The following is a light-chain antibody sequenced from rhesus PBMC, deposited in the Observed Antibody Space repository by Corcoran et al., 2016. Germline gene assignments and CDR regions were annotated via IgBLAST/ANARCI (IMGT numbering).Light chain of an antibody. CDR3: QQYDSLPFS. CDR1: QGINSY. J-gene: IGKJ2*01. Sequence: DIQMTQSPSSVSASVGDRVTITCRASQGINSYLAWSQQKPGKAHKLLCYLATTFQNGVPSRLKGSKSWTVFALTISSLQPEDSASYDCQQYDSLPFSFGQGTKVELK. CDR2: LAT. V-gene: IGKV1-25*01.